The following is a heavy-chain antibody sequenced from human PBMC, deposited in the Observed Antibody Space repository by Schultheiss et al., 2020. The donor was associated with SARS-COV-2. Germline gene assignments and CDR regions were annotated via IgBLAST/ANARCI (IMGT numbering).Heavy chain of an antibody. CDR3: ATYSSSWDYFDY. D-gene: IGHD6-13*01. J-gene: IGHJ4*02. CDR2: ISGSGGST. V-gene: IGHV3-23*01. CDR1: GFTFSTYA. Sequence: GGSLRLSCAASGFTFSTYAMHWVRQAPGKGLEWVSGISGSGGSTYYADSVKGRFTISRDNSKNTLYLQMNSLRAEDTAVYYCATYSSSWDYFDYWGQGTLVTVSS.